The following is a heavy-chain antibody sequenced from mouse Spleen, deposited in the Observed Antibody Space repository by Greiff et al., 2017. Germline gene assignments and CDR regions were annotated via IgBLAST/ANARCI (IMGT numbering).Heavy chain of an antibody. CDR1: GYTFTSYW. J-gene: IGHJ2*01. D-gene: IGHD1-1*01. CDR3: AYYYYFDY. V-gene: IGHV1-59*01. Sequence: VQLQQPGAELVRPGTSVKLSCKASGYTFTSYWMHWVKQRPGQGLEWIGVIDPSDSYTNYNQKFKGKATLTVDTSSSTAYMQLSSLTSEDSAVYYCAYYYYFDYWGQGTTLTVSS. CDR2: IDPSDSYT.